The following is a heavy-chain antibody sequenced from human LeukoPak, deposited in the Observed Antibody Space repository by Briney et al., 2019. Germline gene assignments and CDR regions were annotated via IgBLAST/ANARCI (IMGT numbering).Heavy chain of an antibody. D-gene: IGHD3-10*01. Sequence: GGSLRLSCEASGFTFSSYSMNWVRQAPGKGLEWISYISTSTTTIYYANSVKGRFTISRDNAKNSLYLQMNSLRAEDTAVYYCARGTTPLAWFGEFLSWGQGTLVTVSS. CDR1: GFTFSSYS. V-gene: IGHV3-48*04. J-gene: IGHJ5*02. CDR2: ISTSTTTI. CDR3: ARGTTPLAWFGEFLS.